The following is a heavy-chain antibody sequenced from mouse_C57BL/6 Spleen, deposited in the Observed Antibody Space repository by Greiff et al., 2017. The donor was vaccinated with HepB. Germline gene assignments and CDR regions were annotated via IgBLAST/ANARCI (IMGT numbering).Heavy chain of an antibody. V-gene: IGHV5-16*01. CDR1: GFTFSDYY. J-gene: IGHJ2*01. D-gene: IGHD1-1*01. CDR3: ARVDYYGSSYDYFDY. CDR2: INYDGSST. Sequence: EVKLMESEGGLVQPGSSMKLSCTASGFTFSDYYMAWVRQVPEKGLEWVANINYDGSSTYYLDSLKSRFIISRDNAKNILYLQMSSLKSEDTATYYCARVDYYGSSYDYFDYWGQGTTLTVSS.